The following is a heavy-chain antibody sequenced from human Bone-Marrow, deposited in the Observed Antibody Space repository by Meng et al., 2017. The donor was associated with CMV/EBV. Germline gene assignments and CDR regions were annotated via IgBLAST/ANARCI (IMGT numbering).Heavy chain of an antibody. D-gene: IGHD3-22*01. J-gene: IGHJ4*02. CDR3: AREYRLKYDSSGFDF. CDR1: GFTFSSYS. CDR2: ISSSSSYI. Sequence: GESLKISCAASGFTFSSYSMNWVRQAPGKGLEWVSSISSSSSYIYYADSVKGRFTISRDNAKNSLYLQMNSLGAEDTAVYYCAREYRLKYDSSGFDFWGQGTLVTVSS. V-gene: IGHV3-21*01.